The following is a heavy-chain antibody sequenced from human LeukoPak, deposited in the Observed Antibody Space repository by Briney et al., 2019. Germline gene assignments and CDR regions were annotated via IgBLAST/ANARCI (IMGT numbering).Heavy chain of an antibody. Sequence: SVKVSCTASGYTFTGYYMHWVRPAPGQGIDWMGSINPSGGSTRYAQKFQGRVTMTRDMSTSTVYRELSSLRSEDTAVYYCARDALRLGELALSFVFGGQGTLVTVSS. J-gene: IGHJ4*02. CDR1: GYTFTGYY. CDR3: ARDALRLGELALSFVF. CDR2: INPSGGST. D-gene: IGHD3-16*01. V-gene: IGHV1-46*01.